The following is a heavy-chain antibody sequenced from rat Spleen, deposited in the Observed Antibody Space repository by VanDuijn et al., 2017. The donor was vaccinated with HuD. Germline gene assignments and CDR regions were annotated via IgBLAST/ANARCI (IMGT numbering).Heavy chain of an antibody. V-gene: IGHV2-13*01. Sequence: QVQLKESGPGLVQPSQTLSLSCTVSGFSLISYGVNWVRQSPGQGLEWMGGIWGDGSTKYNSALKSRLSISRDTSKNQVFLKMNSLQTDDTAIYFCTRSYGGYSQHWFAYWGQGTLVTVSS. CDR2: IWGDGST. D-gene: IGHD1-11*01. J-gene: IGHJ3*01. CDR3: TRSYGGYSQHWFAY. CDR1: GFSLISYG.